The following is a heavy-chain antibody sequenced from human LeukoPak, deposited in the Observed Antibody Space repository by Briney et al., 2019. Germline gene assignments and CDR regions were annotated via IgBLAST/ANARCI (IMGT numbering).Heavy chain of an antibody. CDR2: IYYSGST. V-gene: IGHV4-59*01. CDR1: GGSISSYY. D-gene: IGHD2-2*01. CDR3: ARFQGYCSSTSCYSGSAGPNRWFDP. J-gene: IGHJ5*02. Sequence: SETLSLTCTVSGGSISSYYWSWIRQPPGKGLEWIGYIYYSGSTNYNPSLKSRVTISVDTSKNQFSLKLSSVTAADTAVYYCARFQGYCSSTSCYSGSAGPNRWFDPWGQGTLVTVSS.